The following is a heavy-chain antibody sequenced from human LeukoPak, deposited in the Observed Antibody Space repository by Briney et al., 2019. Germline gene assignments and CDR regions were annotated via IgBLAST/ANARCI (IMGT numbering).Heavy chain of an antibody. D-gene: IGHD4-17*01. Sequence: SETLSLTCTVSGGSISSYYWSWIRQPPGKGLEWIGYIYYSGSTNYNPSLKSRVTISVDTSKNQFSLKLSSVTTADTAVYYCARARADYGDYATAYWGQGTLVTVSS. CDR1: GGSISSYY. V-gene: IGHV4-59*01. J-gene: IGHJ4*01. CDR3: ARARADYGDYATAY. CDR2: IYYSGST.